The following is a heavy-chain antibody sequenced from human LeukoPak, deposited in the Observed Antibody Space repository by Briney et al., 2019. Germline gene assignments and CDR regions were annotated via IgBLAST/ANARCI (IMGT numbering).Heavy chain of an antibody. CDR3: AKSREGVPTRCLDS. Sequence: QAGGSLRLSCAASGFTFSAYGMNWVRQAPGKGLEWVAIISFDGGTSYYADSVKGRFTISRDTSKNTLYQQMDSLRAEDTAVYYCAKSREGVPTRCLDSWGQGTLVTVSS. CDR1: GFTFSAYG. V-gene: IGHV3-30*18. CDR2: ISFDGGTS. J-gene: IGHJ4*02. D-gene: IGHD5-24*01.